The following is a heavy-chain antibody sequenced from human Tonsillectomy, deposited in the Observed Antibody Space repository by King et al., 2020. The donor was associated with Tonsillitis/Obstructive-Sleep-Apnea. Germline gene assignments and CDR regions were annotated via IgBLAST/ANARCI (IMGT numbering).Heavy chain of an antibody. CDR1: GFTFSSYA. J-gene: IGHJ3*02. CDR2: ISGGGGST. CDR3: AKRPSGGWYFLI. V-gene: IGHV3-23*04. Sequence: VQLVESGGGLAQPGGSLRLSCAASGFTFSSYAMSWVRQAPGKGLQWVSGISGGGGSTYYADSVKGRFTISRDNSKNTLYLQMNSLRAEDTAVYYCAKRPSGGWYFLIWGQGTMVTVSS. D-gene: IGHD6-19*01.